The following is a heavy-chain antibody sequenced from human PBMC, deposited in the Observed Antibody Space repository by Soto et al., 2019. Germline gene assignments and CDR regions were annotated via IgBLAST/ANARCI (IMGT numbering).Heavy chain of an antibody. CDR2: NSSSSSST. D-gene: IGHD3-10*01. CDR3: ARGSLNAFDI. CDR1: GLTFGSYS. J-gene: IGHJ3*02. Sequence: PGRSMRLSSAASGLTFGSYSINWVSEAPGKGMESVSYNSSSSSSTYYADSVKGRFTISRDNAKNSLYLHMNSLRVEDTDVFYCARGSLNAFDIWGQGTMVTVSS. V-gene: IGHV3-48*01.